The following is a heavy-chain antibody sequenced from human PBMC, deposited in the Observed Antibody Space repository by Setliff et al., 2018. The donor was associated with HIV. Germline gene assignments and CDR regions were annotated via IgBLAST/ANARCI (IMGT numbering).Heavy chain of an antibody. J-gene: IGHJ2*01. CDR1: GVPFTDHY. D-gene: IGHD4-17*01. CDR3: STFYGPGL. V-gene: IGHV3-72*01. CDR2: IGPYCYTT. Sequence: PGGSLRLSCEASGVPFTDHYMEWVRQAPGKGLEWVGRIGPYCYTTEYAASVKGRFTISWDDSKNSMYLQMNSLKTEDTAVYYCSTFYGPGLWGRGTLVTVSS.